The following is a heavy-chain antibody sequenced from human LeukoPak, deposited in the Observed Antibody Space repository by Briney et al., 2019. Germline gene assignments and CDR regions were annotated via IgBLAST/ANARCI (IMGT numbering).Heavy chain of an antibody. CDR2: IYPGDSDT. V-gene: IGHV5-51*01. J-gene: IGHJ4*02. Sequence: GESLKISCKGSGYSFTSYWIGWVRQMPGKGLEWMGIIYPGDSDTRYSPSFQGHVTISADKSISTAYLQWSSLKASDTAMYYCARRKGCSSISCYEDFDYWGQGTLVTVSS. CDR3: ARRKGCSSISCYEDFDY. D-gene: IGHD2-2*01. CDR1: GYSFTSYW.